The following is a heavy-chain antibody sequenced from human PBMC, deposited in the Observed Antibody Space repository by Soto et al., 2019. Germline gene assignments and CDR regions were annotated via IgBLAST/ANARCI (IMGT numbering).Heavy chain of an antibody. J-gene: IGHJ2*01. CDR2: IKPYNGDT. Sequence: QFLLVQSGAEVKKPGASVKVSCKASGYSFTTHGISWVRQAPGQGLEWMGWIKPYNGDTNYGQKFQGRVTMTTATSTSTAYMELRSLTSDDTAIYFCGRVPSGWYGTEHFDLWGRGTLVTVSS. CDR1: GYSFTTHG. CDR3: GRVPSGWYGTEHFDL. D-gene: IGHD6-19*01. V-gene: IGHV1-18*01.